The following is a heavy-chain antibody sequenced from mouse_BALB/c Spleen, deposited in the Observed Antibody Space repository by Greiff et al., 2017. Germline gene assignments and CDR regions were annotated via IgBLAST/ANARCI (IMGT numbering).Heavy chain of an antibody. CDR2: ISYDGSN. CDR1: GYSITSGYY. D-gene: IGHD2-10*01. J-gene: IGHJ2*01. Sequence: DVQLQESGPGLVKPSQSLSLTCSVTGYSITSGYYWNWIRQFPGNKLEWMGYISYDGSNNYYPSLKNRISITRDTSKNQFFLKLNSVTTEDTATYYCANAYYGNYYFDYWGQGTTLTVSS. V-gene: IGHV3-6*02. CDR3: ANAYYGNYYFDY.